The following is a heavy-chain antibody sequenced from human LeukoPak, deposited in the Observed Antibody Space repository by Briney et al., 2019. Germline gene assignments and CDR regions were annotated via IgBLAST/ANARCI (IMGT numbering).Heavy chain of an antibody. CDR3: GIHMGGNGYGLFDC. J-gene: IGHJ4*02. V-gene: IGHV5-51*01. D-gene: IGHD5-12*01. CDR1: GDSFTNYW. CDR2: IYPRDSDT. Sequence: GESLKISCKGSGDSFTNYWIGWVVQMPGKGLEWMGVIYPRDSDTRYSPSFQGQVTMSADKSISTAYLQWSSLKASVTAIYYCGIHMGGNGYGLFDCWGQGTLVTVSS.